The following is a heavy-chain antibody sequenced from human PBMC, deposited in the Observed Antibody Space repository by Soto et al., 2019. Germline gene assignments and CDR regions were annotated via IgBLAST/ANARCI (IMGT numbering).Heavy chain of an antibody. J-gene: IGHJ3*02. CDR3: ARKPMTGSQSGAFDI. D-gene: IGHD3-9*01. Sequence: VQLVESGGGLVEPGGSLRLSFAASGFTFSTYLMNWVRQAPGKGLEWVSSIKSDSSSLYYADSVKGRFTISRDNAKNSLHLQMNSLRVEDTAMYFCARKPMTGSQSGAFDIWGQGTMVTVSS. V-gene: IGHV3-21*06. CDR1: GFTFSTYL. CDR2: IKSDSSSL.